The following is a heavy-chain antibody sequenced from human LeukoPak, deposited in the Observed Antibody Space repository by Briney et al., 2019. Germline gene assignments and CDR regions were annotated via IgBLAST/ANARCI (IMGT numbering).Heavy chain of an antibody. CDR1: GFTFSSYG. CDR2: IWYDGSNK. Sequence: PGGSPRLSCAASGFTFSSYGMHWVRQAPGEGLEWVAVIWYDGSNKYYADSVKGRFTISRDNSENTLYLQMNSLRAEDTAVYYCAKDLDYYDSSGYGPGYWGQGTLVTVSS. D-gene: IGHD3-22*01. J-gene: IGHJ4*02. V-gene: IGHV3-30*02. CDR3: AKDLDYYDSSGYGPGY.